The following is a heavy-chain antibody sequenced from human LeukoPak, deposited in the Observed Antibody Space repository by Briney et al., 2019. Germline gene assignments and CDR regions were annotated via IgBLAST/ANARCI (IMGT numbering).Heavy chain of an antibody. CDR2: IRNDASKT. V-gene: IGHV3-30*02. D-gene: IGHD3-22*01. CDR3: AKGGHYSPFDP. CDR1: GFSFSSLG. J-gene: IGHJ5*02. Sequence: GGSLRLSCAASGFSFSSLGVHWVRQAPGKGLDWVAYIRNDASKTYYADSVKGRFTISRDNSKNTLSLQMNSLRAEDTAVYYCAKGGHYSPFDPWGQGTLVTVAS.